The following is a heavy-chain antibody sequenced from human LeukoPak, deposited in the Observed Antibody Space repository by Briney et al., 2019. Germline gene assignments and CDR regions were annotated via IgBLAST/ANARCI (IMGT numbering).Heavy chain of an antibody. CDR1: GFTFSSYS. V-gene: IGHV3-48*01. CDR2: ISSSSSSI. D-gene: IGHD5-24*01. J-gene: IGHJ4*02. Sequence: GGSRRLSCAASGFTFSSYSMNCVRQAPGKGLEWVSYISSSSSSIYYADSVKGRFTISRDNAKNSLYLQMNSLRADDTAVYYCARGRLGDGYNFGYWGQGTLVTVSS. CDR3: ARGRLGDGYNFGY.